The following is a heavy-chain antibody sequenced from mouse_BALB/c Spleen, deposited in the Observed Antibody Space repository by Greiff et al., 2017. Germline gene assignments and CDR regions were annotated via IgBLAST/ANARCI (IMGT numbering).Heavy chain of an antibody. V-gene: IGHV5-12-1*01. CDR3: ARHPHYYGTDYAMDY. D-gene: IGHD1-1*01. CDR1: GFAFSSYD. J-gene: IGHJ4*01. CDR2: ISSGGGST. Sequence: EVQRVESGGGLVKPGVSLKLSCAASGFAFSSYDMSWVRQTPEKRLEWVAYISSGGGSTYYPDTVKGRFTISRDNAKNTLYLQMSSLKSEDTAMYYCARHPHYYGTDYAMDYWGQGTSVTVSS.